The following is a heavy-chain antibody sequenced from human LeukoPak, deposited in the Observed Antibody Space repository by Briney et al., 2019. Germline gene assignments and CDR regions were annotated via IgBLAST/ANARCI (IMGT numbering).Heavy chain of an antibody. Sequence: GGSLRLSCAASGFTSSSYAMSWVRQAPGKGLEWVSSISSSGGSTYYADSVKGRFTISRDTSKNTLYLQMNSLRPEDTAVYYCARDAKQLPYWGQGTPVTVSS. J-gene: IGHJ4*02. V-gene: IGHV3-23*01. D-gene: IGHD5-24*01. CDR2: ISSSGGST. CDR1: GFTSSSYA. CDR3: ARDAKQLPY.